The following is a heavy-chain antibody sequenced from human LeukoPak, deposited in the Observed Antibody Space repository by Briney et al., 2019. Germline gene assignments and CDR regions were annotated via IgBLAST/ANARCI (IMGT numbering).Heavy chain of an antibody. D-gene: IGHD3-3*01. CDR2: IKQDGSEK. V-gene: IGHV3-7*01. CDR1: EFTFSNFW. J-gene: IGHJ6*03. Sequence: PGGSLRLSCSASEFTFSNFWMSWVRQAPGKGPEWVSNIKQDGSEKYYVDSVKGRFTISRDNAETSLHLQMNSLRAEDTAVDYCARARVFWSGYHLYYMDVWGKGTTVTVSS. CDR3: ARARVFWSGYHLYYMDV.